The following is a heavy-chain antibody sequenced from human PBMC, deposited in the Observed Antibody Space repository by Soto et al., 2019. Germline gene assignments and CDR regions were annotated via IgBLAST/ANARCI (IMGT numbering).Heavy chain of an antibody. D-gene: IGHD3-10*01. V-gene: IGHV3-7*01. CDR1: GFTFNTYW. Sequence: EAQLVESGGGLVQPGGSLRLSCAASGFTFNTYWMNWVRQAAGKGLEWVANIDQDGTKKYYVDSVKGRFTISIDNTKKSLYLQMNSLKAEDTAVYYCLRGYYMDVWGKGTTVTVSS. CDR2: IDQDGTKK. CDR3: LRGYYMDV. J-gene: IGHJ6*03.